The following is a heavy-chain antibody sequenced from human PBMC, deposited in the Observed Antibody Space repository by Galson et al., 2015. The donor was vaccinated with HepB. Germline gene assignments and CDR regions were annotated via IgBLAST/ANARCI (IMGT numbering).Heavy chain of an antibody. CDR1: GFTFSSYG. Sequence: SLRLSCAASGFTFSSYGMHWVRQAPGKGLEWVAVISYDGSNKYYADSVKGRFTISRDNSKNTLYLQMNSLRAEDTAVYYCAKWMRKSYQLLHDAFDIWGQGTMVTVSS. J-gene: IGHJ3*02. V-gene: IGHV3-30*18. D-gene: IGHD2-2*01. CDR3: AKWMRKSYQLLHDAFDI. CDR2: ISYDGSNK.